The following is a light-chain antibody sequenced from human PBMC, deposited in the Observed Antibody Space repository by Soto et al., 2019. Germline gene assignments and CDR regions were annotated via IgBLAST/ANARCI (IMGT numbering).Light chain of an antibody. J-gene: IGLJ1*01. CDR1: TSNIGHNY. CDR2: RSD. Sequence: QSVLTRPPSASGTPGQRVTISCSGTTSNIGHNYVCWYQQLPGSTPKLLILRSDQRPSGVPDRFSGSKSGTSASLTIGGLRSEDEADYYCASWDDSLSGFVFGTGTKVTVL. CDR3: ASWDDSLSGFV. V-gene: IGLV1-47*01.